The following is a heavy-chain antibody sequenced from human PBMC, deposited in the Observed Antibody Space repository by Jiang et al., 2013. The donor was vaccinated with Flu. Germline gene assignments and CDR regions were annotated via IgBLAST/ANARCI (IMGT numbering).Heavy chain of an antibody. CDR3: ARAISLSGLTAMDV. Sequence: GAEVKKPGASVKVSCKASGYTFTGYYMHWVRQAPGQGLEWMGWINPNGGGTKYAQKFQGRVNMTRDTSISTAYMELTRLISDDTAVYYCARAISLSGLTAMDVWGQGPRVTVSS. CDR1: GYTFTGYY. V-gene: IGHV1-2*02. D-gene: IGHD1-14*01. CDR2: INPNGGGT. J-gene: IGHJ6*02.